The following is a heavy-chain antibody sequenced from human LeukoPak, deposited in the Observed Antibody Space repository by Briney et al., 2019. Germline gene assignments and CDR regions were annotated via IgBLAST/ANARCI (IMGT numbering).Heavy chain of an antibody. Sequence: PSETLSLTCTVSGGSISSSSYYWGWIRQPPGKGLERIGSIYYSGSTYYNPSLKSRVTISVDTSKNQFSLKLSSMTAADTAVYYCARHPHYGSGSYRNYNWFDPWGQGALVTVSS. J-gene: IGHJ5*02. V-gene: IGHV4-39*01. CDR2: IYYSGST. CDR3: ARHPHYGSGSYRNYNWFDP. D-gene: IGHD3-10*01. CDR1: GGSISSSSYY.